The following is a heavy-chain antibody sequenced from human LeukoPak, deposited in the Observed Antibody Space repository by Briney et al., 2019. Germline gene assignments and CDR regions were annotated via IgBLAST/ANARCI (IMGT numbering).Heavy chain of an antibody. V-gene: IGHV1-46*01. CDR2: INPSGGST. D-gene: IGHD3-16*01. CDR1: GYTFTSYY. Sequence: ASVKVSCKASGYTFTSYYMHWVRQAPGQGLEWMGIINPSGGSTSYAQKFQGRVTMTRDTSTSTVYMELSSLRFEDTAVYYCASWHPGGFDYWGQGTLVTVSS. CDR3: ASWHPGGFDY. J-gene: IGHJ4*02.